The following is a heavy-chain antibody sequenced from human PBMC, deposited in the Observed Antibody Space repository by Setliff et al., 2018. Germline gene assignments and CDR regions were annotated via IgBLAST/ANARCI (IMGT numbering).Heavy chain of an antibody. V-gene: IGHV3-21*01. CDR3: AREKNTIVSGSGYHYYLDV. CDR2: IRGTSSHI. CDR1: GFTFSDYP. J-gene: IGHJ6*03. D-gene: IGHD1-26*01. Sequence: PGGSLRLSCSASGFTFSDYPMTWVRQAPGKGLEWVPFIRGTSSHIYYADSVKGRFTVSRDNADNSLYLQMNSLTTDDTAVYFCAREKNTIVSGSGYHYYLDVWGTGTAVTVSS.